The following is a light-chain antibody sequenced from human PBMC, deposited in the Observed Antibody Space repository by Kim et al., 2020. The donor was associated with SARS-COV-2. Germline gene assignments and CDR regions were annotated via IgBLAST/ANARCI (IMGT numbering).Light chain of an antibody. Sequence: DIQMTQSPSSLSASVGDRVTITCRSSQKISGYLNWYQQKLGKAPKLLMSETSSLQSGVPSRFSGSRSGTEFTLTINSLHPEDFATYFCQQSYTRPFTFGPGTKVDIK. CDR1: QKISGY. J-gene: IGKJ3*01. V-gene: IGKV1-39*01. CDR3: QQSYTRPFT. CDR2: ETS.